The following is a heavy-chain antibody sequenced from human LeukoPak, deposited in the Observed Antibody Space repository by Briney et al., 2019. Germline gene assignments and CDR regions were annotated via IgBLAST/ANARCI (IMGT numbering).Heavy chain of an antibody. J-gene: IGHJ4*02. Sequence: ASVKVSCKASGYTFTGYYMHWVRQAPGQGLEWMGWINPNSGGTNYAQKFQGRVTMTRDTSISTAYMELSRLRSDDTAVYYCARAQAIVGATTIDYWGQGTLVTVSP. CDR3: ARAQAIVGATTIDY. V-gene: IGHV1-2*02. CDR2: INPNSGGT. D-gene: IGHD1-26*01. CDR1: GYTFTGYY.